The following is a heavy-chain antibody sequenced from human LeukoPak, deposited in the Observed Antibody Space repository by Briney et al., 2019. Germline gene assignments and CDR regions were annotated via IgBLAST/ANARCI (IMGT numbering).Heavy chain of an antibody. CDR2: IYYSGST. CDR3: ARGYYRYAFDI. Sequence: SKTLSLTCTVSGGAISSHYWTWIRQPPGKGLEWIGYIYYSGSTNYNPSLKSRVTISVDTSKNQFSLKLSSVTAADTAVYYCARGYYRYAFDIWGQGTMVTVSS. J-gene: IGHJ3*02. V-gene: IGHV4-59*11. CDR1: GGAISSHY. D-gene: IGHD3-10*01.